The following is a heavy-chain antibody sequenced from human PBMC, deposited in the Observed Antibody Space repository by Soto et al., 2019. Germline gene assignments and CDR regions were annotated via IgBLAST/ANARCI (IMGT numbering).Heavy chain of an antibody. J-gene: IGHJ6*02. Sequence: SQTLSLTCVGSGDTVSSNSVAWNWVRQSPSRGLEWLGRTYYRCRWYSDYAVSVRSRIDINADTSKNQVSLQLNSVTPEDTAVYYCARSEEDSDYYYYGMDVWGQGTTVTVSS. CDR1: GDTVSSNSVA. D-gene: IGHD2-15*01. CDR2: TYYRCRWYS. V-gene: IGHV6-1*01. CDR3: ARSEEDSDYYYYGMDV.